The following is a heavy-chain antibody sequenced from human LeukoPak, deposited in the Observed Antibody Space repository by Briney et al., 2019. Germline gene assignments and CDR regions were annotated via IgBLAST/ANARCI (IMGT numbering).Heavy chain of an antibody. CDR1: GGSISNYY. CDR3: ARPRITMFDAFDI. Sequence: SETLSLTCTVSGGSISNYYWSWIRQPPGKGLEWIGYIYYSGSTNYNPSLKSRVTISVDTSKNQFSLKLSSVTAADTAMYYCARPRITMFDAFDIWGQGTVVTVSS. V-gene: IGHV4-59*01. D-gene: IGHD3-10*02. J-gene: IGHJ3*02. CDR2: IYYSGST.